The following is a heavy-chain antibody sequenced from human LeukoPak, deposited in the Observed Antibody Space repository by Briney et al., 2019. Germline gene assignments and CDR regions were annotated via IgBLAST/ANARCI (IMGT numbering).Heavy chain of an antibody. CDR1: GESFSGYY. D-gene: IGHD3-9*01. J-gene: IGHJ5*02. CDR2: INHSGST. V-gene: IGHV4-34*01. Sequence: MSSETLSLTCAVYGESFSGYYWSWIRQPPGRGLEWIGEINHSGSTNYNPSLKSRVTISVDTSKNQFSLKLSSVTAADTAVYYCARRGTTYYDILTGYYHNWFDPWGQGTLVTVSS. CDR3: ARRGTTYYDILTGYYHNWFDP.